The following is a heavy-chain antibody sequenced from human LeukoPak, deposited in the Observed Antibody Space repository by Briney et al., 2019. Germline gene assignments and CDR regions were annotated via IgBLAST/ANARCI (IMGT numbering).Heavy chain of an antibody. Sequence: SETLSLTCTVSGGSIGYFYWSWIRQSPGKGLEWIGYIFHTGSTTYNPSLKSRVTISVDRSKNQFSLKLSSVTAADTAVYYCARDAGVTGALYYYYYMDVWGKGTTVTVSS. V-gene: IGHV4-59*12. CDR2: IFHTGST. D-gene: IGHD1-14*01. J-gene: IGHJ6*03. CDR3: ARDAGVTGALYYYYYMDV. CDR1: GGSIGYFY.